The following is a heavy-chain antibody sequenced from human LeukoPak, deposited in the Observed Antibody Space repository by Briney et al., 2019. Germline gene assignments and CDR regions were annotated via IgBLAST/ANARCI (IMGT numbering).Heavy chain of an antibody. CDR1: GYSISSGYY. J-gene: IGHJ4*02. Sequence: SETLSLTCTVSGYSISSGYYWGWIRQPPGKGLEWIGSIYHSGSTYYNPSLKSRVTISVDTSKNQFSLKLSSVTAADTAVYYCARDWGSGRNDYWGQGTLVTVSS. CDR3: ARDWGSGRNDY. CDR2: IYHSGST. D-gene: IGHD3-10*01. V-gene: IGHV4-38-2*02.